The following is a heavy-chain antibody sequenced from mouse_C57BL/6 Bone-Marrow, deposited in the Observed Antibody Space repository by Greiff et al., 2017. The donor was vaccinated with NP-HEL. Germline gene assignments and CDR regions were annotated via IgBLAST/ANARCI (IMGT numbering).Heavy chain of an antibody. D-gene: IGHD2-5*01. CDR3: ARKAPYSNYSAWFAY. Sequence: VHVKQSGPVLVKPGASVKMSCKASGYTFTDYYMNWVKQSHGKSLEWIGVINPYNGGTSYNQKFKGKATLTVDKSSSTAYMELNSLTSEDSAVYYWARKAPYSNYSAWFAYWGQGTLVTVSA. J-gene: IGHJ3*01. CDR2: INPYNGGT. V-gene: IGHV1-19*01. CDR1: GYTFTDYY.